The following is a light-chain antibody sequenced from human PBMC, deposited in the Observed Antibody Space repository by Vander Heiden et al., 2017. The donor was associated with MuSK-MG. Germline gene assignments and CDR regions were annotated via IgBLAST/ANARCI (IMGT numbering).Light chain of an antibody. CDR2: GNS. V-gene: IGLV1-40*01. Sequence: QSVLTQPPSVSGAPGQSVPITCTGSSSNIGAGYDVHWYQQQPGTAPKLLIYGNSNRPSGVPDRFSGSKSGTSASLAITGLQAEEEADYYCQSYDSSLSGSVFGGGTKLTVL. J-gene: IGLJ2*01. CDR3: QSYDSSLSGSV. CDR1: SSNIGAGYD.